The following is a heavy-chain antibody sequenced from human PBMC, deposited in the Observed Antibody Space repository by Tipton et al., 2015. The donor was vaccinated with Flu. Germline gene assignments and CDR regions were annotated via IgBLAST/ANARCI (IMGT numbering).Heavy chain of an antibody. V-gene: IGHV1-8*01. CDR2: MNPNSGNT. CDR3: ARGKSVVNYYYMDV. J-gene: IGHJ6*03. Sequence: QSGPEVKKPGASVKVSCKASGYTFTSYDINWVRQATGQGLEWMGWMNPNSGNTGYAQKFQGRVTMTRNTSISTAYMELSSLRSEDTAVYYCARGKSVVNYYYMDVWGKGTTVTVSS. D-gene: IGHD3-22*01. CDR1: GYTFTSYD.